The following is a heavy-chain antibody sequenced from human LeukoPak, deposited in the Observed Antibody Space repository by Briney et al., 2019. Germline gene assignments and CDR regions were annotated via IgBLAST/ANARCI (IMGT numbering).Heavy chain of an antibody. V-gene: IGHV4-59*01. CDR1: GGSISGYY. CDR2: IYYSGGT. D-gene: IGHD6-13*01. J-gene: IGHJ5*02. Sequence: SETLSLTCTVSGGSISGYYWSWIRQPPGKGPEWIGYIYYSGGTNYNPSLKSRVTISVDTSKNQFSLKLSSVTAADTAVYYCARLGAAAGSRSWFDPWGQGTLVSVSS. CDR3: ARLGAAAGSRSWFDP.